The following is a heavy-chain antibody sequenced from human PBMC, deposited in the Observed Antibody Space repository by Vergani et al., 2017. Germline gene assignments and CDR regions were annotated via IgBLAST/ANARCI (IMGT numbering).Heavy chain of an antibody. CDR1: GYSFINYG. J-gene: IGHJ6*02. CDR3: AREGFYKNIRGTYRPPSYDDIGV. D-gene: IGHD3-16*02. CDR2: VSPYKVNT. Sequence: QSQLVQSGDEVKKPGASVKVSCKTSGYSFINYGISWVRQAPGQGLAWLGWVSPYKVNTNYGLKIQGSVTMTTDTSTRTAYMQLRSLTFDDTAVYYCAREGFYKNIRGTYRPPSYDDIGVWGQGTKVTVAS. V-gene: IGHV1-18*01.